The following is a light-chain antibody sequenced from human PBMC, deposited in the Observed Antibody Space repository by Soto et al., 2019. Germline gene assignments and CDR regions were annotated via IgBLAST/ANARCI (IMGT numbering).Light chain of an antibody. CDR1: SSDVGSYNL. V-gene: IGLV2-23*01. CDR3: YSYAGSSTSYV. Sequence: QSALTQPASVSGSPGQSITISCTVTSSDVGSYNLVSWYQQHPGKAPKFLIFEGSKRPSGVSNRFSGSQSGNTASLTISGLQAEDEADYYCYSYAGSSTSYVFGTGTKVNVL. CDR2: EGS. J-gene: IGLJ1*01.